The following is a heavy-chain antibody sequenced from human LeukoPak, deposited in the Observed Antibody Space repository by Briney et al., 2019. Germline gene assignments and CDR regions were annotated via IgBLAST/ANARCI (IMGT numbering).Heavy chain of an antibody. Sequence: SVKVSCKASGGTFSSYAISWVRQAPGQGLEWRGGSIPIFGTANYAQKFQGRVTITADESTSTAYMELSSLRSEDTAVYYCARVGADYYGSGSPFDYWGQGTLVTVSS. D-gene: IGHD3-10*01. J-gene: IGHJ4*02. V-gene: IGHV1-69*13. CDR3: ARVGADYYGSGSPFDY. CDR2: SIPIFGTA. CDR1: GGTFSSYA.